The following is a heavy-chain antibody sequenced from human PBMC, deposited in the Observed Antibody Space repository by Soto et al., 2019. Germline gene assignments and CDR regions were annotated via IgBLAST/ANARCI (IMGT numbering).Heavy chain of an antibody. D-gene: IGHD3-22*01. CDR2: ITRSGGST. Sequence: EVQLLESGGGLIQPGGSLRLSCAASGFTFSNYAMSWVRQAPGKGLEWVSAITRSGGSTYYADSVKGRFTISRDNSKNQLYLQMNSLRAEDTAIYYCAKEPIGYFDYWGQGTLVTVSS. V-gene: IGHV3-23*01. J-gene: IGHJ4*02. CDR1: GFTFSNYA. CDR3: AKEPIGYFDY.